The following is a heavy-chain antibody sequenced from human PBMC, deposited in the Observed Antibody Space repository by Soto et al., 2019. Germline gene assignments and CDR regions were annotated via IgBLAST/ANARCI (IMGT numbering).Heavy chain of an antibody. V-gene: IGHV3-30*04. CDR3: ARDRGIAVADDAFDI. CDR2: ISYDGSNK. J-gene: IGHJ3*02. CDR1: GFTFSSYA. D-gene: IGHD6-19*01. Sequence: GGSLRLSCAASGFTFSSYAMHWVRQAPGKGLEWVAVISYDGSNKYYADSVKGRFTISRDNSKNTLYLKMNRLRAEDTAVYYCARDRGIAVADDAFDIWGQGTMVTVSS.